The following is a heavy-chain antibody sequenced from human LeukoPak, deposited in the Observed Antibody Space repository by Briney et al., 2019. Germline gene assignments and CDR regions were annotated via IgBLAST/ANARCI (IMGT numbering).Heavy chain of an antibody. CDR1: GFTFAESA. CDR3: TKGVGFEINWFDP. Sequence: GRSLRLSCAASGFTFAESAMHWVRQAPGKGLEWVSGINWNSGDMGYADSVKGRFTISRDNAKNSLYLQMNSLRAEDTALYYCTKGVGFEINWFDPWGQGTLVTVSS. J-gene: IGHJ5*02. V-gene: IGHV3-9*01. CDR2: INWNSGDM. D-gene: IGHD3-10*01.